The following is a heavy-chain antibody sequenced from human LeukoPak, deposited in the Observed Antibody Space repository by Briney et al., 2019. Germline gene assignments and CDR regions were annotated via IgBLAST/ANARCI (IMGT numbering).Heavy chain of an antibody. D-gene: IGHD2-21*02. Sequence: GGSLRLSCAASGLTGSHNYVSWVRQAPGKGLEWVSAIHTSGDTCYADSVKGRFTISRDNSKNTLYLQMNSLSAEDTATYHCVKDYQTASSVTAPLFDSWGQGILVTVSS. CDR2: IHTSGDT. CDR1: GLTGSHNY. J-gene: IGHJ4*02. CDR3: VKDYQTASSVTAPLFDS. V-gene: IGHV3-53*01.